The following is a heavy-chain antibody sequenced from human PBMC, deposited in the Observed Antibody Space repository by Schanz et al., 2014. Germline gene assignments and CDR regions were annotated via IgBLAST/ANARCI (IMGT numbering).Heavy chain of an antibody. J-gene: IGHJ4*02. CDR1: GFTFTGHW. CDR2: IKEDGSKK. Sequence: DVQLVESGGGLVQPGGSLRLSCAASGFTFTGHWMSWVRQAPGKGLEWVANIKEDGSKKYYVDSVRGRFTISRDNAKNSLYLQLNSLTAEDTAEYYCARGVRVRGIIIDYWGPGTLVTVSS. V-gene: IGHV3-7*01. D-gene: IGHD3-10*01. CDR3: ARGVRVRGIIIDY.